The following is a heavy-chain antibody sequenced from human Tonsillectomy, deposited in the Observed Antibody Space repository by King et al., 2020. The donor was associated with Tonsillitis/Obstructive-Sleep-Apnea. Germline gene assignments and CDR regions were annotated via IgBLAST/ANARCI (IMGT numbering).Heavy chain of an antibody. CDR1: GYTFTNYA. CDR3: ARGIGCSGGSCCGRRFDP. V-gene: IGHV7-4-1*02. Sequence: QLVQSGSELKDPGASVKVSCKASGYTFTNYAMNWVRQAPGQGLEWMGWSNTNTGNPTYAQGFTGRFVFSLDTSVRTSYLQISSLKAEDSAVYYCARGIGCSGGSCCGRRFDPWGQGTLVTVSS. J-gene: IGHJ5*02. D-gene: IGHD2-15*01. CDR2: SNTNTGNP.